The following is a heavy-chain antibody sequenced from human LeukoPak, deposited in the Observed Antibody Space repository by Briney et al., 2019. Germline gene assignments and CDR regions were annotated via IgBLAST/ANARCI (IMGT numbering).Heavy chain of an antibody. CDR3: ARGHWPSNWFDP. CDR2: IYHSGST. CDR1: GGSISSGGYS. J-gene: IGHJ5*02. V-gene: IGHV4-30-2*01. Sequence: NPSQTLSLTCAVSGGSISSGGYSWSWIRQPPGKGLERIGYIYHSGSTYYNPSLKSRVTISVDRSKNQFSLKLSSVTAADTAVYYCARGHWPSNWFDPWGQGTLVTVSS.